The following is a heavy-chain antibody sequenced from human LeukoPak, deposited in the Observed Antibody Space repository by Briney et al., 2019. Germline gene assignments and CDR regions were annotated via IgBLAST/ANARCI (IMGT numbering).Heavy chain of an antibody. CDR2: ISGSGGST. CDR3: AKGGGTGYSSSWYSN. V-gene: IGHV3-23*01. Sequence: GGSLRLSCAASGFTFSSYAMSWVRQAPGKGVEWVSAISGSGGSTYYADSVKGRFTISRDNSKNTLYLQMNSLRPEDTAVYYCAKGGGTGYSSSWYSNWGQGTLVTVSS. D-gene: IGHD6-13*01. J-gene: IGHJ4*02. CDR1: GFTFSSYA.